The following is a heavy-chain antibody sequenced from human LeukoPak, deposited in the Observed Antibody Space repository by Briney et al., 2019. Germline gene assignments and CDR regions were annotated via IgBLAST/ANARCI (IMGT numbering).Heavy chain of an antibody. V-gene: IGHV3-30*03. D-gene: IGHD3-3*01. CDR2: ISYDGSNK. CDR1: GFTFSSYG. Sequence: GGSLRLSCAASGFTFSSYGMHWVRQDPGKGLEWVAVISYDGSNKYYADSVKGRFTISRDNSKNTLYLQMNSLRAEDTAVYYCARGYDFWSGYYTGLAEYFRHWGQGTLVTVSS. CDR3: ARGYDFWSGYYTGLAEYFRH. J-gene: IGHJ1*01.